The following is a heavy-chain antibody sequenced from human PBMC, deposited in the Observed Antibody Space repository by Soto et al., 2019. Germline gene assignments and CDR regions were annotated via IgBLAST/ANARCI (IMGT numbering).Heavy chain of an antibody. CDR3: ARVLLWFGELSYDRGYFYYGMDV. D-gene: IGHD3-10*01. CDR1: GVSIGGYC. CDR2: TYHRGST. V-gene: IGHV4-59*01. Sequence: HSETHSLSCSVSGVSIGGYCWSLIRPSPGRGLGWIVYTYHRGSTNYSPSLKSRVTISVDTSKNQFSLKLNSVTAADTAVYYCARVLLWFGELSYDRGYFYYGMDVWGQGTTVTVSS. J-gene: IGHJ6*02.